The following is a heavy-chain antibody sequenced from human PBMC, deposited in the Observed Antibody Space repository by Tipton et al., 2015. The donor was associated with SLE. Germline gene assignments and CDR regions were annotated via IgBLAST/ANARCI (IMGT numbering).Heavy chain of an antibody. J-gene: IGHJ6*02. V-gene: IGHV4-34*01. CDR1: GGSFSGYY. CDR2: GNHSGST. CDR3: ARAYNSGWPHYSYSGMDV. Sequence: TLSLTCAVYGGSFSGYYWNWIRQPPGKGLEWIGEGNHSGSTNCNPSLKSRVTISVDTSKDQFSLKLSSVTAADTAVYYCARAYNSGWPHYSYSGMDVWGQGTTVNVSS. D-gene: IGHD6-19*01.